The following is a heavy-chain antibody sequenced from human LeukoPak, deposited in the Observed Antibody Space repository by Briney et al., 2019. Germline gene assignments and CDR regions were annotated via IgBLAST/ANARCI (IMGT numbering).Heavy chain of an antibody. CDR2: INHSGST. CDR1: GGSFSGYY. D-gene: IGHD6-6*01. CDR3: ASFSAPGIAARQGHFDY. J-gene: IGHJ4*02. Sequence: KPSETLSLTCTVYGGSFSGYYWSWIRQPPGKGLEWIGEINHSGSTNYNPSLKGRVTISVDTSKNQFSLKLSSVTAADTAVYYCASFSAPGIAARQGHFDYWGQGTLVTVSS. V-gene: IGHV4-34*01.